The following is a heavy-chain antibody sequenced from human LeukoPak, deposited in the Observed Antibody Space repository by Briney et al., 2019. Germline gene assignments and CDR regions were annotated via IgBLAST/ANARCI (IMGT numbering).Heavy chain of an antibody. J-gene: IGHJ4*02. D-gene: IGHD3-10*01. V-gene: IGHV3-9*01. CDR3: AKDSADYYGSGSPIDY. CDR2: ISWNSGRI. CDR1: GFTFDDYA. Sequence: PGGSLRLSCAASGFTFDDYAMHWVRQAPGKGLEWVSGISWNSGRIGYAASVKGRFTISRDNAKNSLYLQMNSLRAEDTALYYCAKDSADYYGSGSPIDYWGQGTLVTVSS.